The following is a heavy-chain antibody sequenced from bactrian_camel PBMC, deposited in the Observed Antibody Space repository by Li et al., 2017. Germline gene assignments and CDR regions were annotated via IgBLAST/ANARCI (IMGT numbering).Heavy chain of an antibody. CDR3: AESRLGVLPISGDKCDHIWSTLTDFGF. CDR1: GNTDNHGC. D-gene: IGHD5*01. V-gene: IGHV3S53*01. CDR2: VDGNGNT. Sequence: HVQLVESGGGAVQVGGSLNVSCSISGNTDNHGCVAWFRQAPGKEREGVATVDGNGNTNYADSVKGRFTISFDNARDTLFLRMNSLTQEDTAMYYCAESRLGVLPISGDKCDHIWSTLTDFGFWGKGTQVTVS. J-gene: IGHJ6*01.